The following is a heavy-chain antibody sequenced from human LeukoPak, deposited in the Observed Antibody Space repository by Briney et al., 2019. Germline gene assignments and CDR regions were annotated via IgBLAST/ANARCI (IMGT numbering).Heavy chain of an antibody. Sequence: GGSLRLSCAVSGLTFSNFWMSWVRQAPGKGLEWVANIKEDGSEKYFLDSVKGRFTISRDNAKNSLFLQMNNLRVEDTGVYYCARGKFDYDYWGQGTLVTVSS. CDR3: ARGKFDYDY. CDR1: GLTFSNFW. V-gene: IGHV3-7*01. D-gene: IGHD3-16*01. J-gene: IGHJ4*02. CDR2: IKEDGSEK.